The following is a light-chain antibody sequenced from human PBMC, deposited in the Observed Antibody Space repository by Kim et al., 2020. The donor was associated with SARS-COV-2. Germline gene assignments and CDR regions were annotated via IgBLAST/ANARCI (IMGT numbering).Light chain of an antibody. V-gene: IGKV3-11*01. Sequence: PGESATLSCRASQSVSTYLAWYQQKPGQAPRLLIYDASNRATGIPDRFSGSGSGTDFTLTISSLESEDFAVYYCQQRSNWPPALTFGGGTKVDIK. J-gene: IGKJ4*01. CDR1: QSVSTY. CDR3: QQRSNWPPALT. CDR2: DAS.